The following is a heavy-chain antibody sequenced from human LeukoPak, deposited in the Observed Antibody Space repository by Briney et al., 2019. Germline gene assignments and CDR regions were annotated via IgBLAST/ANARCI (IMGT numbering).Heavy chain of an antibody. CDR2: NSGSGGST. D-gene: IGHD3-22*01. CDR3: AKDGLGPYYYDSSGYSL. Sequence: TGGSLRLSCAASGFTFSSYAMSWVRQAPGKGLEWVSANSGSGGSTYYADSVKGRFTISGDNSKNTLYLQMNSLRAEDTAVYYCAKDGLGPYYYDSSGYSLWGQGTLVTVSS. CDR1: GFTFSSYA. J-gene: IGHJ4*02. V-gene: IGHV3-23*01.